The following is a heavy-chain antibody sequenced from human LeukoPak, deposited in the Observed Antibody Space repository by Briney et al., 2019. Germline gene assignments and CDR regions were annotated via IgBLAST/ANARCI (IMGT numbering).Heavy chain of an antibody. V-gene: IGHV3-74*01. J-gene: IGHJ4*02. D-gene: IGHD1-20*01. CDR1: GFTFSNYM. Sequence: GGSLRLSCAASGFTFSNYMMHWVRQAPGKGLVWVSRIKSDGITITYADSVKGQFTISRDNAKDTLYLQMNSLRAEDTAVYYCLRDLNWSLDQWGQGTLVTVSS. CDR2: IKSDGITI. CDR3: LRDLNWSLDQ.